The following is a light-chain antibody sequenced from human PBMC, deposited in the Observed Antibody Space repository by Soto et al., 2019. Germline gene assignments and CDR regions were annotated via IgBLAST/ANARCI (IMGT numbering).Light chain of an antibody. V-gene: IGLV1-40*01. CDR3: QSYDSSLSAVV. Sequence: QYVLTQPPSVSGAPGQRVTISCTGSSSNIGAGYDVHWYQQLPGTAPKLLIYGNSNRPSGVPDRFSGSKSGTSASLAITGLQAVDEAYYYCQSYDSSLSAVVFGGGTKLTVL. CDR1: SSNIGAGYD. CDR2: GNS. J-gene: IGLJ2*01.